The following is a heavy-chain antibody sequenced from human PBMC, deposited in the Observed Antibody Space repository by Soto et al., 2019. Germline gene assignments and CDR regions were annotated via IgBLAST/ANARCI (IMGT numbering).Heavy chain of an antibody. CDR1: GGSFSGYY. CDR2: INHSGST. CDR3: VSGAGGYQY. J-gene: IGHJ4*02. D-gene: IGHD2-2*01. V-gene: IGHV4-34*01. Sequence: PSETLSLTCAVYGGSFSGYYWTWIRQPPGKGLEWIGEINHSGSTNYNPSLKSRVTISVDTSKNQFSLKLSSMTAADTAVYYCVSGAGGYQYWGQGILVTGSS.